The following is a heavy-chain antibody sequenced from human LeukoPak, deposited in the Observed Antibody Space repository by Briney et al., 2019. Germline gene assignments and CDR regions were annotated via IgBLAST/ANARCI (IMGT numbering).Heavy chain of an antibody. CDR2: IKQDGSEK. CDR3: PELDSGSPRY. D-gene: IGHD6-13*01. Sequence: GSLRLSCPSPGFPFSSYWITWVRQAPGKGLECVANIKQDGSEKYYLESVTGRSPISSDNPKNSLFLQIYSLRAESTPVYWCPELDSGSPRYWGQGTLVTVSS. CDR1: GFPFSSYW. V-gene: IGHV3-7*02. J-gene: IGHJ4*02.